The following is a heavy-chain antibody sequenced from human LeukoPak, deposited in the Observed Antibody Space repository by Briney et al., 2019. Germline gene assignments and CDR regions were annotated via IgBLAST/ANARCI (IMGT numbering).Heavy chain of an antibody. CDR1: GGSISSGGYY. Sequence: PSETLSLTCTVSGGSISSGGYYWSWIRQHPGQGLEWIGYIYYSGSTYYNPSLKSRVTISVDTSKNQFSLKLSSVTAADTAVYYCARGGCTSCLVYYYYYGMDVWGQGTTVTVSS. V-gene: IGHV4-31*03. D-gene: IGHD2-2*01. CDR2: IYYSGST. CDR3: ARGGCTSCLVYYYYYGMDV. J-gene: IGHJ6*02.